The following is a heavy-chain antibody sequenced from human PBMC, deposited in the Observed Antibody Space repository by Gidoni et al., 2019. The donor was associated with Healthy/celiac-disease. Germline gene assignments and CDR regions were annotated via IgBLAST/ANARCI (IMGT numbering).Heavy chain of an antibody. CDR1: GFTFSSYG. D-gene: IGHD4-17*01. J-gene: IGHJ5*02. CDR2: ISYDGSNK. CDR3: AKDHAVTNWFDP. V-gene: IGHV3-30*18. Sequence: QVQLVESGGGVVQPGWSLRLSCAASGFTFSSYGMHWVRQAPGKGLEWVAVISYDGSNKYYADSVKGRFTISRDNSKNTLYLQMNSLRAEDTAVYYCAKDHAVTNWFDPWGQGTLVTVSS.